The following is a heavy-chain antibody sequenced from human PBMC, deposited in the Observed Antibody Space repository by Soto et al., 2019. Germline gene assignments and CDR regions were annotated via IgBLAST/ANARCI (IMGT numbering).Heavy chain of an antibody. CDR3: ARDLGSSWYPEYFQH. CDR2: ISSSGSYK. V-gene: IGHV3-11*06. J-gene: IGHJ1*01. D-gene: IGHD6-13*01. CDR1: GFTFSDYY. Sequence: GGSLRLSCAASGFTFSDYYMSWIRQAPGKGLEWVSYISSSGSYKYYTDSVEGRFTISRDNAKNSLYLQMNSLRAEDTAVYYCARDLGSSWYPEYFQHWGQGTLVTVSS.